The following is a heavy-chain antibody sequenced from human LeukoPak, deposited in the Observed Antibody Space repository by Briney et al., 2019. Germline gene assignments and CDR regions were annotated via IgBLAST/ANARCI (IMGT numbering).Heavy chain of an antibody. D-gene: IGHD2-2*01. V-gene: IGHV1-69*13. J-gene: IGHJ4*02. CDR3: AREAYCSSTSCSHFDY. CDR1: GGTFSSYA. Sequence: SVKVSCKASGGTFSSYAISWVRQAPGQGLEWMGGIIPIFGTANYAQKFQGRVTITADESTSTAYMELSSLRSEGTAVYYCAREAYCSSTSCSHFDYWGQGTLVTVSS. CDR2: IIPIFGTA.